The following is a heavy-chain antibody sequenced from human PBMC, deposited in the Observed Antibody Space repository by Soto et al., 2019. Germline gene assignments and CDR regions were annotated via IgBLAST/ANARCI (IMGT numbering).Heavy chain of an antibody. J-gene: IGHJ4*02. CDR2: INQGGSVQ. V-gene: IGHV3-7*01. CDR1: GFTFRNSW. Sequence: EVQLVESGGGLVQPGGSLRLSCAASGFTFRNSWMGWVRHSPGKEPEWVANINQGGSVQYYVDSVKGRFTISRDNAENSVYLQMNSLRVEDKAVYYCAKHGDTTFDYWGQGTLVTVSA. CDR3: AKHGDTTFDY. D-gene: IGHD4-17*01.